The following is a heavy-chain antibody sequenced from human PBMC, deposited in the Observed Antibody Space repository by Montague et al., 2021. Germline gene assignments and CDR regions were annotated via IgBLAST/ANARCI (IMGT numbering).Heavy chain of an antibody. CDR2: VSHGGRT. CDR3: ARERDRYYYMDI. CDR1: RSLINSDYY. J-gene: IGHJ6*03. Sequence: SETLSLTCTVSRSLINSDYYWGWIRQPPGKGLEWMVSVSHGGRTYYNPSLKSRVTISVDTSNNHFSLKLSSVTAADTAMYYCARERDRYYYMDIWGKGTTVTVSS. V-gene: IGHV4-38-2*02.